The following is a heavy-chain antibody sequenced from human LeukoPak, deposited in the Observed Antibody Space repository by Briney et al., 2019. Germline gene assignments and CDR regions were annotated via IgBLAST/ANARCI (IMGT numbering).Heavy chain of an antibody. Sequence: GGSLRLSCAASGFTFSSYRMYWVRQAPGKGLVWVSRINSDGSRTTYADSVKGRFTISRDNAKNTLYLQMNSLRAEDTALYYCAREWGLLPWYWGQGTLVTVSS. V-gene: IGHV3-74*01. CDR2: INSDGSRT. CDR3: AREWGLLPWY. CDR1: GFTFSSYR. D-gene: IGHD3-22*01. J-gene: IGHJ4*02.